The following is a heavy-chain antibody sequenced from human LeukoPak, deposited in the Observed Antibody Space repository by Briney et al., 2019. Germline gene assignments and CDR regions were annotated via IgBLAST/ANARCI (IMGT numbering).Heavy chain of an antibody. CDR3: ATGPVVPAAMHYYFDY. CDR2: LDPEDGET. D-gene: IGHD2-2*01. CDR1: GYTLTELS. Sequence: GASVKVSCKVSGYTLTELSMHWVRQAPGKGLEWMGGLDPEDGETIYAQKFQGRVTMTEDTSTDTAYMELSSLRSEDTAVYYCATGPVVPAAMHYYFDYWGQGTLVTVSS. V-gene: IGHV1-24*01. J-gene: IGHJ4*02.